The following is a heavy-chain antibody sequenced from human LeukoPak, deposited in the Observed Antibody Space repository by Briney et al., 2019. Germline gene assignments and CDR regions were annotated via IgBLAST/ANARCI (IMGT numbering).Heavy chain of an antibody. Sequence: PGGSLRLSCVASGFTSSSSFMDWVRQVQGEGLAWVSRINPGNITTYADYVKGRFTISRDNDKNTLYLQMNSLRAEDTAVYYCARPFYFDSIDIWGQGTLVTVSS. CDR3: ARPFYFDSIDI. V-gene: IGHV3-74*01. CDR2: INPGNIT. J-gene: IGHJ4*02. CDR1: GFTSSSSF. D-gene: IGHD3-22*01.